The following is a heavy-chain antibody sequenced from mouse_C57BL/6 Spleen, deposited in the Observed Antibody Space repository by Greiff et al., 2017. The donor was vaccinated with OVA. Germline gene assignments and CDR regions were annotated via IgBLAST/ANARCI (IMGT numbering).Heavy chain of an antibody. D-gene: IGHD1-1*01. CDR1: GFSFTSYG. J-gene: IGHJ4*01. CDR3: SRNSGTTTVVAYYYANGY. Sequence: QVQLQQSGPGLVQPSQSLSITCTVSGFSFTSYGVHWVRQSPGKGLEWLGVIWSGGSTDYNAAFIYRLSISKVKSKSQIFYKMNMLQADDTAIYYWSRNSGTTTVVAYYYANGYWGQGTSVSVSS. CDR2: IWSGGST. V-gene: IGHV2-2*01.